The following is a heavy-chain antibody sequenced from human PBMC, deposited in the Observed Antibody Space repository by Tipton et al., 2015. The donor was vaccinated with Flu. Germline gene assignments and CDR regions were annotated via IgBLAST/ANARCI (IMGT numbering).Heavy chain of an antibody. CDR3: ARVIPELVAGLDY. CDR1: GFTFIRYG. V-gene: IGHV3-23*01. J-gene: IGHJ4*02. Sequence: SLRLSCAASGFTFIRYGMSWVRQAPGKGLEWVSGISGSGGKTYLADSVKGRFTISRDISKNTLHLQMNSLRAEDTAVYYCARVIPELVAGLDYWGQGTLVSVPS. D-gene: IGHD6-19*01. CDR2: ISGSGGKT.